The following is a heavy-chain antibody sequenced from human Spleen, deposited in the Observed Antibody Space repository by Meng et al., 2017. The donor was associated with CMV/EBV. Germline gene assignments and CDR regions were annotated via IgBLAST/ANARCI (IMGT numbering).Heavy chain of an antibody. Sequence: ESLKISCAASGFTFSNAWMSWVRQPPGKGLEWIGEINHSGSTTYNPSLKSRVAISVDTSKSQFSLRLSSVTAADTAVYFCARPFQGANWFDPWGQGTLVTVSS. J-gene: IGHJ5*02. CDR3: ARPFQGANWFDP. CDR2: INHSGST. CDR1: GFTFSNAW. V-gene: IGHV4-34*01. D-gene: IGHD4/OR15-4a*01.